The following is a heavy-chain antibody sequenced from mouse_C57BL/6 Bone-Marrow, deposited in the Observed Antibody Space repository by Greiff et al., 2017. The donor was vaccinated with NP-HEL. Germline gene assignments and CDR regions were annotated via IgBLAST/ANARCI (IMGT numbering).Heavy chain of an antibody. J-gene: IGHJ3*01. D-gene: IGHD1-1*01. CDR3: ASNSGPLLLRPFAY. V-gene: IGHV1-64*01. Sequence: VQLQQPGAELVKPGASVKLSCKASGYTFTSYWMHWVKQRPGQGLEWIGMIHPNSGSTNYNEKFKSKATLTVDKSSSTAYMQLSSLTSEDSAVYYCASNSGPLLLRPFAYWGQGTLVTVSA. CDR2: IHPNSGST. CDR1: GYTFTSYW.